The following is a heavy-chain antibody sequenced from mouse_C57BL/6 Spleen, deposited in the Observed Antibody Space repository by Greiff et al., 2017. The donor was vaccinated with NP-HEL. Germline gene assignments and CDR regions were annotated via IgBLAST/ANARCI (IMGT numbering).Heavy chain of an antibody. CDR2: INPGSGGT. CDR1: GYAFTNYL. CDR3: ARMAPLLRGGFDY. J-gene: IGHJ2*01. D-gene: IGHD1-1*01. V-gene: IGHV1-54*01. Sequence: VQLQQSGAELVRPGTSVKVSCKASGYAFTNYLIEWVKQRPGQGLEWIGVINPGSGGTNYNEKFKGKATLTADKSSSTAYMQLSSLTSEDSAVYFCARMAPLLRGGFDYWGQGTTLTVSS.